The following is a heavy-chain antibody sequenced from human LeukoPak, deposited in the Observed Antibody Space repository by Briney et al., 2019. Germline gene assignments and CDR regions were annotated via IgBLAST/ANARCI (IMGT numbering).Heavy chain of an antibody. CDR3: ARDRDDYGDLGNWFDP. V-gene: IGHV3-7*01. Sequence: GGSLRLSCAASGFTFSSYWMSWVRQAPGKGLEWVANIKQDGSEKYYVDSVKGRFTISRDNAKNSLYLQMNSLRAEGTAVYYCARDRDDYGDLGNWFDPWGQGTLVTVSS. D-gene: IGHD4-17*01. J-gene: IGHJ5*02. CDR2: IKQDGSEK. CDR1: GFTFSSYW.